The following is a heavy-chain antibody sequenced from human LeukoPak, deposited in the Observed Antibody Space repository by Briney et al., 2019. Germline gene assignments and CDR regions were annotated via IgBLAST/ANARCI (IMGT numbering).Heavy chain of an antibody. CDR3: ASGGSCSALCLGNY. V-gene: IGHV4-39*01. CDR1: GGSISSSNYY. J-gene: IGHJ4*02. CDR2: IYYSGTT. Sequence: SQTLSLTCTVSGGSISSSNYYWGWIRQPPGKGLEWIGSIYYSGTTYYNPSLKSRVTISVDTSKNQFYLKLSSVTAADTAVYYCASGGSCSALCLGNYWGQGTLVTVSS. D-gene: IGHD2-15*01.